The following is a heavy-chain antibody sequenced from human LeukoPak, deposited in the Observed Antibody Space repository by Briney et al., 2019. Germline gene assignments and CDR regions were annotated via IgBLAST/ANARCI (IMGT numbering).Heavy chain of an antibody. CDR2: INWKGGST. J-gene: IGHJ3*02. V-gene: IGHV3-20*04. D-gene: IGHD6-13*01. CDR3: ARLYSSSFYDAFDI. Sequence: GGSLRLSCAASGFTFDDYGMSWGGQAPGRGREGVAGINWKGGSTDYADSVKGRFTISRDNAKNSLCLQMNSLRAEDTALYYCARLYSSSFYDAFDIWGQGTMVTVSS. CDR1: GFTFDDYG.